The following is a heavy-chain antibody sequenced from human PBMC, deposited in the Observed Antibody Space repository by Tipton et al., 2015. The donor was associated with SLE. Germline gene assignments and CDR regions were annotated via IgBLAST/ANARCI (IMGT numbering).Heavy chain of an antibody. J-gene: IGHJ4*02. CDR1: GFTFSTSA. Sequence: RSLRLSCAASGFTFSTSALHWVRQAPGKWLEWVAVIWYDGSNKFYADSVMGRFTISRDNSKGTVSLQVNSLRVEDTAVYFCARGREGEFLDYWGQGTLVTVSS. CDR3: ARGREGEFLDY. V-gene: IGHV3-33*01. D-gene: IGHD3-16*01. CDR2: IWYDGSNK.